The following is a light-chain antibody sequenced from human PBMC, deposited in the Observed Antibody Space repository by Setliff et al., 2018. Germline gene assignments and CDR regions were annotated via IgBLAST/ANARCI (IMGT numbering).Light chain of an antibody. CDR1: YSDVGKYNL. CDR2: DFI. CDR3: CSYAGSSTFA. Sequence: LAQPASVSGSPGQAITISCTGSYSDVGKYNLVSWYQQHSGKAPRLILYDFIKRPSGVSDRFSGSKSGNTASLTISGLQAEDEADYYCCSYAGSSTFAFGGGTKGTVL. J-gene: IGLJ1*01. V-gene: IGLV2-23*02.